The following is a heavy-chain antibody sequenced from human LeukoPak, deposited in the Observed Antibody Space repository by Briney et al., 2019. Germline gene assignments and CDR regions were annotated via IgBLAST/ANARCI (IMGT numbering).Heavy chain of an antibody. CDR3: ARQITMIGWFDP. J-gene: IGHJ5*02. CDR2: IKQDGSEK. Sequence: GGSLRLSCEASGFTFSRYWMSWVRQAPGKGLEWVANIKQDGSEKYYVDSVKGRFTISRDNAKNSLYLQMNSLRPEDTAVYYCARQITMIGWFDPWGQGTLVTVSS. CDR1: GFTFSRYW. D-gene: IGHD3-22*01. V-gene: IGHV3-7*01.